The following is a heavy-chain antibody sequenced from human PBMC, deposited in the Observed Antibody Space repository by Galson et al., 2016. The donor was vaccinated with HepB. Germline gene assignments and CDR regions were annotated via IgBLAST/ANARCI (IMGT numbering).Heavy chain of an antibody. Sequence: SLRLSCAASGFTVSTNYMSWVRQAPGKGLEWVSVIYSGDSTYYADSVKGRFTISRDNSKNTLYLQMNSLRAEDTAVYYCARDPHSIAAAGTGWGQGTTVTVSS. V-gene: IGHV3-53*01. CDR2: IYSGDST. CDR1: GFTVSTNY. J-gene: IGHJ6*02. D-gene: IGHD6-13*01. CDR3: ARDPHSIAAAGTG.